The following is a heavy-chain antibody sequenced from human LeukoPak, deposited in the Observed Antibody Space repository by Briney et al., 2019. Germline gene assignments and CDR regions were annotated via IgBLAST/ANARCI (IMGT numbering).Heavy chain of an antibody. CDR1: GFIFSSYS. J-gene: IGHJ4*02. CDR3: ARAPYYGSGSYYGWEDY. V-gene: IGHV3-53*01. D-gene: IGHD3-10*01. Sequence: GGSLRLSCAASGFIFSSYSMNWVRQAPGKGLEWVSVIYSGGSTYYADSVKGRFSISRDNSKNTLYLQMNSLRAEDTAVYYCARAPYYGSGSYYGWEDYWGQGTLVTVS. CDR2: IYSGGST.